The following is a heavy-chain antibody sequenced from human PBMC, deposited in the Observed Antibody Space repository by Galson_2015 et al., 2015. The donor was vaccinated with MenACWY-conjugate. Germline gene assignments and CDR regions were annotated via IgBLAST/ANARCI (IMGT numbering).Heavy chain of an antibody. CDR1: GGSFSGYY. Sequence: ATLSLTCAVYGGSFSGYYWSWIRQPPGKGLEWIGEINHSGSTNYNPSLKSRVTISVDTSKNQFSLKLSSVTAADTAVYYCARVRRGGGAGPPDYWGQGTLVPVSS. D-gene: IGHD1-14*01. J-gene: IGHJ4*02. V-gene: IGHV4-34*01. CDR3: ARVRRGGGAGPPDY. CDR2: INHSGST.